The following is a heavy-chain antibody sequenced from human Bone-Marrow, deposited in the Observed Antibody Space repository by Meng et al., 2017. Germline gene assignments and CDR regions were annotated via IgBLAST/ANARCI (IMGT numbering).Heavy chain of an antibody. D-gene: IGHD6-19*01. V-gene: IGHV4-59*01. Sequence: SETLSLTCTVSCGSISSYYWSWIRQPPGNGLEWIGYIYYSGSTNYHTSLKSRVTISVDTSKNQFSLKLSSVTAADTAVYYCARDLGSGWGTSGDAFDIWGQGTMVTVSS. CDR3: ARDLGSGWGTSGDAFDI. CDR2: IYYSGST. J-gene: IGHJ3*02. CDR1: CGSISSYY.